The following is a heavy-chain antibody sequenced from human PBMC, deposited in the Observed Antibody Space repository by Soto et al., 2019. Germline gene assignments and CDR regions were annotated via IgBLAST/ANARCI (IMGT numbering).Heavy chain of an antibody. Sequence: EVQLVESGGGLVQPGGSLRLSCAASGFTFSSYEMNWVRQAPGKGLEWVSYISSSGSTIYYADSVKGRFTISRDNAKNSLYLQMNSLRAEDTAVYYCARLDIVVVTAMADYWGQGTLVTVSS. CDR2: ISSSGSTI. J-gene: IGHJ4*02. V-gene: IGHV3-48*03. CDR3: ARLDIVVVTAMADY. CDR1: GFTFSSYE. D-gene: IGHD2-21*02.